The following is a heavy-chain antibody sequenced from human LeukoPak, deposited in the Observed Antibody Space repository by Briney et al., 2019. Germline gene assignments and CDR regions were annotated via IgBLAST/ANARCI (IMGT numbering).Heavy chain of an antibody. CDR3: ARDRIPGSEGLRRGSGAVDY. CDR1: GDSVSSNSAA. Sequence: SQTLSLTCAISGDSVSSNSAAWNWIRQSPSRGLEWLVRTYYRSKWYNDYAVSVKSRITINPDTSKNQFSLQLNSVTPEDTAVYYCARDRIPGSEGLRRGSGAVDYWGQGTLVTVSS. D-gene: IGHD3-10*01. CDR2: TYYRSKWYN. J-gene: IGHJ4*02. V-gene: IGHV6-1*01.